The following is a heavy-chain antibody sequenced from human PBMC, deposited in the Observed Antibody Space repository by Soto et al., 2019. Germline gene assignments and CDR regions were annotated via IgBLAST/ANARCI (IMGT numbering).Heavy chain of an antibody. J-gene: IGHJ4*02. CDR3: AISGGTSVYFDY. V-gene: IGHV4-30-4*01. Sequence: QVQLQESGPGLVKPSQTLSLTCTVSGGSISSGDYYWSWIRQPPGKGLEWIGYIYYSGSTYYNPSPKRRVXXXVXXSKNQFSLKLSSVTAADTAVYYCAISGGTSVYFDYWGQGTLVTVSS. CDR1: GGSISSGDYY. D-gene: IGHD2-15*01. CDR2: IYYSGST.